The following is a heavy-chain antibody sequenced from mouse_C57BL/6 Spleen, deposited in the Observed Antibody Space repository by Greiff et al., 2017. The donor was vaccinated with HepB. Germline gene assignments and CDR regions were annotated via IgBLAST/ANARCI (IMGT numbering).Heavy chain of an antibody. V-gene: IGHV1-85*01. J-gene: IGHJ4*01. Sequence: QVQLQQSGPELVKPGASVKLSCKASGYTFTSYDINWVKQRPGQGLEWIGWIYPRDGSNKYNEKFKGKATLTVDTSSSTAYMDLHSLTSEDSAVYFCARGVYYAMDYWGQGISVTVSS. CDR1: GYTFTSYD. CDR2: IYPRDGSN. CDR3: ARGVYYAMDY.